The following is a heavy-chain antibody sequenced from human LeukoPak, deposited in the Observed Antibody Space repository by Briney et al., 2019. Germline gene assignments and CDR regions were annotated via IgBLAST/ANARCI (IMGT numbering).Heavy chain of an antibody. CDR3: AKVNLHVSGAYCFSYYFDY. V-gene: IGHV3-23*01. CDR2: ISGRGGSP. D-gene: IGHD3-10*01. J-gene: IGHJ4*02. CDR1: GVTFSSYA. Sequence: GGSLRLSCAASGVTFSSYAMNWVRQAPGKGRERVSGISGRGGSPNYADSVKGRFTISRDNSKNTIYLQISSLKAEDSALYYCAKVNLHVSGAYCFSYYFDYWGQGALVSVSS.